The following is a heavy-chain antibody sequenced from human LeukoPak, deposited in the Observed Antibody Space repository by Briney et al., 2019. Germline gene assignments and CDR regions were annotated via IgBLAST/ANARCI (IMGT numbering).Heavy chain of an antibody. CDR1: GGSFSGHC. V-gene: IGHV4-34*01. D-gene: IGHD3-3*01. CDR2: INHSGST. J-gene: IGHJ5*02. CDR3: ARAPYYDFWSSYPTKLRANWFDP. Sequence: PSETLSLTCAVYGGSFSGHCWSWIRQPPGKGLEWIGEINHSGSTNYNPSLKSRVTISVDTSKNQFPLKLSSVTAADTAVYYCARAPYYDFWSSYPTKLRANWFDPWGQGTLVTVSS.